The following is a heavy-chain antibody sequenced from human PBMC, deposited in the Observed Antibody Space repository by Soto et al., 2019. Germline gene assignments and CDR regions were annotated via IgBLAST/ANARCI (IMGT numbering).Heavy chain of an antibody. D-gene: IGHD6-19*01. V-gene: IGHV4-61*01. CDR2: IYYSGSA. Sequence: PSETLSLTCTVSGGSISSSSYYWSWIRQPPGKGLEWIGFIYYSGSARYNPSLKSRVTISVDTSKNQFSLKLSSVTAADTAVYYCARESGAVAGTGAFDIWGQGTMVTVSS. CDR1: GGSISSSSYY. J-gene: IGHJ3*02. CDR3: ARESGAVAGTGAFDI.